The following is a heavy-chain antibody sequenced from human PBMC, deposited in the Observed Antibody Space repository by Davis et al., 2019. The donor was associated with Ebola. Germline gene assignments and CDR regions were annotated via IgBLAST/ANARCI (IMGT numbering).Heavy chain of an antibody. CDR3: ARVGVGATDGY. CDR2: ISGHGDIT. CDR1: GFALSSHA. V-gene: IGHV3-23*01. J-gene: IGHJ4*02. D-gene: IGHD1-26*01. Sequence: GGSLRLSCAASGFALSSHAMSWVRQAPEKGLEWVSAISGHGDITHYADSVKGRFTISRDNSKNTLYLQMNSLRAEDTAIYYCARVGVGATDGYWGQGTLVTVSS.